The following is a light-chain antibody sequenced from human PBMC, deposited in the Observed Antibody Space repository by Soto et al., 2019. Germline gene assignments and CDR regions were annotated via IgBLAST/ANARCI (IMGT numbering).Light chain of an antibody. CDR2: AVS. J-gene: IGLJ3*02. Sequence: QSVLTQPASVSGSPGQSITISCSGTSSDIGSYNHVAWYQQFPGKSPKLMIYAVSDRPPGVSDRFSGSKSGITASLTISGLQTEDEADYYCISYRNSDTHILFGGGTKLTVL. V-gene: IGLV2-14*03. CDR1: SSDIGSYNH. CDR3: ISYRNSDTHIL.